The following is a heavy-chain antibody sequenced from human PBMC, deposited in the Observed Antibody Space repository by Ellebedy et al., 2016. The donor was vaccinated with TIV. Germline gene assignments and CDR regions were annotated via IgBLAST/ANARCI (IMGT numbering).Heavy chain of an antibody. CDR3: TRVSLPLPLQSGSHHTPDY. V-gene: IGHV1-18*01. Sequence: AASVKVSCKASGYTYTSYGISWVRQAPGQRLEWTEWISTYNGNTNYAQKLQGRVTMTSDTSTRTAYMELRSLRSDDTAVDYCTRVSLPLPLQSGSHHTPDYWGQGTLVTVLS. D-gene: IGHD1-26*01. CDR2: ISTYNGNT. J-gene: IGHJ4*02. CDR1: GYTYTSYG.